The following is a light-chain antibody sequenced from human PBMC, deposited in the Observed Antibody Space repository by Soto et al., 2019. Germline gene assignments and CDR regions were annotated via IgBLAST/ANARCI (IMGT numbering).Light chain of an antibody. J-gene: IGKJ1*01. V-gene: IGKV4-1*01. CDR2: WAS. CDR3: QQYNNWPPGT. Sequence: DIVMTQSPHSLAVSLGERATIDCTSSQSVLFSSNNKNYLAWYQQKPGQPPKLLIYWASTRESGVPDRFSGSGSGTDFTLTISSLQSEDFAVYYCQQYNNWPPGTFGQGTKV. CDR1: QSVLFSSNNKNY.